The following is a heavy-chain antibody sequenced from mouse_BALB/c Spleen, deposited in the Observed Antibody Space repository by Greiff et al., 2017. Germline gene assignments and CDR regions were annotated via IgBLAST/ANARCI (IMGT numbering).Heavy chain of an antibody. CDR1: GFSLSRYS. CDR3: ARRTTMITTEAMDY. V-gene: IGHV2-6-4*01. Sequence: VKVVESGPGLVAPSQSLSITCTVSGFSLSRYSVHWVRQPPGKGLEWLGMIWGGGSTDYNSALKSRLSISKDNSKSQVFLKMNSLQTDDTAMYYCARRTTMITTEAMDYGGQGTSVTVSS. CDR2: IWGGGST. J-gene: IGHJ4*01. D-gene: IGHD2-4*01.